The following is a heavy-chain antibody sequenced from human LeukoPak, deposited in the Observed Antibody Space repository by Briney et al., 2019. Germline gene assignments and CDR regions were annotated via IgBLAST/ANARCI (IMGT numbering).Heavy chain of an antibody. CDR3: AKDFSYYGSGSLDY. CDR1: GXTFSSYA. J-gene: IGHJ4*02. D-gene: IGHD3-10*01. Sequence: GGSLRLSCAASGXTFSSYAMYWVRQAPGKGLEWVSAIGGSGGSTYYADSVKGRFTISRDNSKNTLYLQMNSLRAEDTAVYYCAKDFSYYGSGSLDYWGQGTLVTVSS. CDR2: IGGSGGST. V-gene: IGHV3-23*01.